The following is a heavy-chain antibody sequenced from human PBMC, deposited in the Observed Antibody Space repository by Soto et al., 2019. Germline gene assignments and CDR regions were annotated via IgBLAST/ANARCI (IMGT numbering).Heavy chain of an antibody. D-gene: IGHD4-4*01. V-gene: IGHV5-10-1*01. J-gene: IGHJ5*02. CDR3: ASHAQDYSNYDWLDP. Sequence: GESLKISCKGSGYSFTSYWISWVRQMPGKGLEWMGRIDPSDSYTNYSPSFQGHVTISADKSISTAYLQWSSLKASDTAIYYCASHAQDYSNYDWLDPWGQGTLVTVSS. CDR1: GYSFTSYW. CDR2: IDPSDSYT.